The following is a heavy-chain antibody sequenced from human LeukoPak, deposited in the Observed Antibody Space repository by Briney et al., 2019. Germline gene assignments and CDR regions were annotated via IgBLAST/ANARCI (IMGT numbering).Heavy chain of an antibody. CDR1: GFTYSSHN. D-gene: IGHD5-18*01. J-gene: IGHJ4*02. Sequence: GGSLRLSCAASGFTYSSHNIHWVRQAPGKGLEWVALVSSDGSNKYYADSVKGRSTISRDNSKNTLYLQMNSLRAEDTAVYYCARDQGYSYGHSFDYWGQGTLVTVSS. V-gene: IGHV3-30-3*01. CDR2: VSSDGSNK. CDR3: ARDQGYSYGHSFDY.